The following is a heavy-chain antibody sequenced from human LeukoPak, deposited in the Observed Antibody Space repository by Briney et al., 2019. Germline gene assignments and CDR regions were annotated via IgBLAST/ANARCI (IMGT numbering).Heavy chain of an antibody. CDR3: VREGPMNGYDFDN. CDR1: GFTFSSYW. D-gene: IGHD5-12*01. Sequence: GGSLRLSCAASGFTFSSYWMHWARQAPGKGLVWVSRINSDGSSTSYAESAKGRFTISRDNAKNTLFLQMNSLRAEDTAVYYCVREGPMNGYDFDNWGQGNLVIVSS. CDR2: INSDGSST. V-gene: IGHV3-74*01. J-gene: IGHJ4*02.